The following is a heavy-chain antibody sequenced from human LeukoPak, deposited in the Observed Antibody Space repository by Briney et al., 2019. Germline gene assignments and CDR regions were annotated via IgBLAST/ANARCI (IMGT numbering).Heavy chain of an antibody. J-gene: IGHJ4*02. CDR2: IKQDGSET. Sequence: GGSLRLSCAASGFSFSTFWMSWVRQAPGRGLEWVANIKQDGSETYYVDSVKGRFTISRDNSKNTLYLQMNSLRAEDTAVHYCAKHYGSGSYYNALDYWGQGTLVTVSS. CDR1: GFSFSTFW. CDR3: AKHYGSGSYYNALDY. D-gene: IGHD3-10*01. V-gene: IGHV3-7*01.